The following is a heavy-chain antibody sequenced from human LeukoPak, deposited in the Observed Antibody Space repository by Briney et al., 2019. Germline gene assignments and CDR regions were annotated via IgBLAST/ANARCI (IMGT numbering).Heavy chain of an antibody. D-gene: IGHD2-2*01. Sequence: GGSLRLSCAASGFTFSDYYMSWIRQAPGKGLEWVSYISSSGSTIYYADSVKGRFTISRDNAKNSLYLQMNSLRAEDTAVYDCARGRIVVVPPGPCYYYGMDVSGQGTTVTVSS. CDR3: ARGRIVVVPPGPCYYYGMDV. V-gene: IGHV3-11*01. CDR1: GFTFSDYY. J-gene: IGHJ6*02. CDR2: ISSSGSTI.